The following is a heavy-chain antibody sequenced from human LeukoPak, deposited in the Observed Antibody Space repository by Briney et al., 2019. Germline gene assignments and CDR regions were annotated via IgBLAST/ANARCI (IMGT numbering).Heavy chain of an antibody. J-gene: IGHJ6*02. Sequence: SVTVSCKASGGSFTSCAISWVRLAPAPGLEWMGGVYAGNGNTNYSQKFHGRVTITTETSASTAYMEVSTLRSEDTSVYCCARRHQIFGGPSYGMDVWGQGTTVTVSS. CDR2: VYAGNGNT. CDR1: GGSFTSCA. V-gene: IGHV1-3*01. CDR3: ARRHQIFGGPSYGMDV. D-gene: IGHD3-3*01.